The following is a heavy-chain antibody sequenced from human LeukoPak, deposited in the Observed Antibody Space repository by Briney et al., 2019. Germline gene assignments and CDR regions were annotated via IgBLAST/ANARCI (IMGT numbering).Heavy chain of an antibody. Sequence: PSETLSLTRAVYGGSFSGYYWRWIRPPPGKRLKWIGEINHSGSTNYNPSLKSRVTISVDTSKNQFSLKLSSVTAADTAVYYCARGQGRGCSGGSCYYYYYGMDAWGKGTTVTVSS. CDR1: GGSFSGYY. D-gene: IGHD2-15*01. CDR3: ARGQGRGCSGGSCYYYYYGMDA. V-gene: IGHV4-34*01. J-gene: IGHJ6*04. CDR2: INHSGST.